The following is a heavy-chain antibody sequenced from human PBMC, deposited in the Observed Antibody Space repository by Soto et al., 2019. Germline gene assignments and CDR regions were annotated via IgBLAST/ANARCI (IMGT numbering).Heavy chain of an antibody. V-gene: IGHV1-69*13. CDR3: ARDSGSYSDFDY. D-gene: IGHD1-26*01. CDR2: INPIFGTA. CDR1: GHTFTEFS. Sequence: SVKVSCKISGHTFTEFSIHWVRQAPGQGLEWMGGINPIFGTANYAQKFQGRVTITADESTSTAYMELSSLRSEDTAVYYCARDSGSYSDFDYWGQGSLVTVSS. J-gene: IGHJ4*02.